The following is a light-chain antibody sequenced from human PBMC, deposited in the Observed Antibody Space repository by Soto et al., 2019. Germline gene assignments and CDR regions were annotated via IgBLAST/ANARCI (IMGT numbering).Light chain of an antibody. J-gene: IGKJ4*01. CDR3: MQALQTGIT. CDR1: QSLLHSNGYNY. V-gene: IGKV2-28*01. CDR2: LGS. Sequence: DIVMTQSPLSLPVTPGEPASISCRSSQSLLHSNGYNYLDWYLQKPGQSPQLLIYLGSNRASGVTDRFSGSGSGTDFTLKISRVEAEDVGVYYCMQALQTGITFGGGTKVEIK.